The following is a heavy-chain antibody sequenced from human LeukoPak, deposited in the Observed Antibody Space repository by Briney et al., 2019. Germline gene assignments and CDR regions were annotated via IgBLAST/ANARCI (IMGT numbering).Heavy chain of an antibody. CDR1: GGSFSGYY. J-gene: IGHJ5*02. CDR3: ARGTLAAAPTWFDP. CDR2: INHSGST. D-gene: IGHD6-13*01. V-gene: IGHV4-34*01. Sequence: SETLSLTCAVYGGSFSGYYWSWIRQPPGKGLEWIGEINHSGSTNYNPSLKSRVTISVDTSKNQFSLKLSSETAADTAVYYCARGTLAAAPTWFDPWGQGTLVTVSS.